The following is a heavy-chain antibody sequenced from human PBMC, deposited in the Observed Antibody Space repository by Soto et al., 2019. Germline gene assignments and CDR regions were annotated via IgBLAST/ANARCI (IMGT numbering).Heavy chain of an antibody. CDR1: GFTFSSYA. J-gene: IGHJ4*02. CDR2: ISGSGGST. Sequence: PGWSLRLSCAASGFTFSSYAMSWVRQAPGKGLEWVSAISGSGGSTYYADSVKGRFTISRDNSKNTLYLQMNSLRAEDTAVYYCANRIAVAGTDYFDYWGQGTLVTVSS. V-gene: IGHV3-23*01. CDR3: ANRIAVAGTDYFDY. D-gene: IGHD6-19*01.